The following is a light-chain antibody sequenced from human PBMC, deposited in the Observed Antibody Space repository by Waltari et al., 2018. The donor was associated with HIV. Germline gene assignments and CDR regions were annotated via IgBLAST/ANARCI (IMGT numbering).Light chain of an antibody. CDR2: GVS. J-gene: IGKJ4*01. V-gene: IGKV3-20*01. CDR1: QIVTSNS. Sequence: EIVLTQSPDPLSLSPGERATLSCRASQIVTSNSLAWYQQKPGQAPRLLIYGVSNRATGIPERFSGSGSGTDFTLTISRLEPEDFAVYYCQQYGDSPLTFGGGAKVEIK. CDR3: QQYGDSPLT.